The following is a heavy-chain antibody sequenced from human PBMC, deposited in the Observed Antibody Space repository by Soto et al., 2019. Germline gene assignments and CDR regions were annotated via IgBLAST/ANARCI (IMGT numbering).Heavy chain of an antibody. CDR1: GFTFSSYA. CDR2: ISGSGGST. D-gene: IGHD1-26*01. V-gene: IGHV3-23*01. CDR3: ARRGSGSYYDY. J-gene: IGHJ4*02. Sequence: EVQLLESGGGLVQPGGSLRLSCVASGFTFSSYAMRWVRQVPVKGLEWVSGISGSGGSTYYADSVKGRFTISRDNSKNTLYLQMNSLRAEDTAVYYCARRGSGSYYDYWGQGTLVTVSS.